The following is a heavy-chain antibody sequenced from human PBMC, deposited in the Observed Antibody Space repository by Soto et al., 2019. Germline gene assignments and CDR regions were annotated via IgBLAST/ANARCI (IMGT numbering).Heavy chain of an antibody. J-gene: IGHJ4*02. CDR2: INHSGST. CDR1: GGYFSGYY. V-gene: IGHV4-34*01. CDR3: AGGLRWLRSDFDY. Sequence: SETLSLTGAVDGGYFSGYYWSWIRHPPGKGLEWIGEINHSGSTNYNPSLKSRVTISVDTSKNQFSLKLSSVTAADTAVYYCAGGLRWLRSDFDYWGQGTLVTVSS. D-gene: IGHD5-12*01.